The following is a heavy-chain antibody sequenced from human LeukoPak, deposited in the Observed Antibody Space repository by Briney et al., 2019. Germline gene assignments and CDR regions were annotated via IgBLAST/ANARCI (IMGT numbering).Heavy chain of an antibody. J-gene: IGHJ1*01. CDR3: ARDEGWYRYFQH. CDR2: IYTSGNT. D-gene: IGHD6-13*01. Sequence: PSETLSLTCTVSGGSITSGSYYWSWIRQPAGKGLEWIGRIYTSGNTNYNPSLKSRVTISLDTSKNQFSLRLSSVTAADTAVYYCARDEGWYRYFQHWGQGTLVTVSS. CDR1: GGSITSGSYY. V-gene: IGHV4-61*02.